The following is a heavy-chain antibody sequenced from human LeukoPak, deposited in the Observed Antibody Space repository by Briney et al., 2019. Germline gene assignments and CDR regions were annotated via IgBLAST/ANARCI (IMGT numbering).Heavy chain of an antibody. CDR1: GFTFSSYG. CDR2: IWYDGTNE. Sequence: GGSLRLSCAASGFTFSSYGMQWVRQAPGKGLEWVAVIWYDGTNENYVDSVKGRFTISKDRSKNTLFLQMNSLKVEDTAVYYCARVSSVNGNGDAFDIWGQGTRVTVSS. CDR3: ARVSSVNGNGDAFDI. J-gene: IGHJ3*02. V-gene: IGHV3-33*01. D-gene: IGHD6-19*01.